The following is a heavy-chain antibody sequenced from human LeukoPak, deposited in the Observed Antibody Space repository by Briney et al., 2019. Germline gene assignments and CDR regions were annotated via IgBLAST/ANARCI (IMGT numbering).Heavy chain of an antibody. Sequence: SETLSLTCTVSGGSISSSSYYWGWIRQPPGKGLEWIGSIYYSGSTYYNPSLKSRVTISVDTSKNQFSLKLSSVTAADTAVYYCARTDDYGDPNAFDIWGQGTMVTVSS. CDR3: ARTDDYGDPNAFDI. V-gene: IGHV4-39*07. CDR1: GGSISSSSYY. J-gene: IGHJ3*02. D-gene: IGHD4-17*01. CDR2: IYYSGST.